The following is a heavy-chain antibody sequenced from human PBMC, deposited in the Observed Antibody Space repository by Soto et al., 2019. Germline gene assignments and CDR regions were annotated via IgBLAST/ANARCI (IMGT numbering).Heavy chain of an antibody. V-gene: IGHV1-69*08. Sequence: QVQLVQSGAEVQKPGSSVKVSCKASGDTFSSHSFTWVRQAPGQGLEWMGRIIPFVGTERHAQKFESRVTISADTYTGTVYMEMSSRRADDTAIYFCVTAASIFGAASDYWGRGTLVTVSS. J-gene: IGHJ4*02. CDR2: IIPFVGTE. CDR3: VTAASIFGAASDY. D-gene: IGHD3-3*01. CDR1: GDTFSSHS.